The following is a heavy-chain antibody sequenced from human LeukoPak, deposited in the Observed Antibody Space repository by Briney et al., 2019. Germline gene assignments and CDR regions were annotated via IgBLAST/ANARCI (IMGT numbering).Heavy chain of an antibody. D-gene: IGHD6-13*01. V-gene: IGHV3-23*01. Sequence: PGGSLRLSCAASGFTFSSYAMPWVRQAPGKGLEWVSAISGSGGSAYYADSVKGRFTISRDNSKNTLYLQMNSLRAEDTAVYYCAKDRLPGYSSSWYEGWGQGTLVTVSS. J-gene: IGHJ4*02. CDR2: ISGSGGSA. CDR3: AKDRLPGYSSSWYEG. CDR1: GFTFSSYA.